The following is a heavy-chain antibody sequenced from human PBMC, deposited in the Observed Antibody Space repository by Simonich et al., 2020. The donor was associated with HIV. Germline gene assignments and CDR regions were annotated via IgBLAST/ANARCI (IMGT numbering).Heavy chain of an antibody. CDR3: ARGPNTGGYDSF. CDR2: ITPKNGDT. V-gene: IGHV1-2*02. J-gene: IGHJ4*02. Sequence: QVQLVQSGAEVKKPGASVKVSCKASGYTFTAYYMHGVRQAPGQGLEWMGWITPKNGDTNVAQKFQGRVSRIRDTSISTAFMELSSLRSDDTAVYYCARGPNTGGYDSFGGQGTLVTVSS. D-gene: IGHD5-12*01. CDR1: GYTFTAYY.